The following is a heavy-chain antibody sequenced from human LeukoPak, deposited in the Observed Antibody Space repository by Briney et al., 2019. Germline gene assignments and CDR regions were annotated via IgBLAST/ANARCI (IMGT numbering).Heavy chain of an antibody. D-gene: IGHD1-20*01. CDR3: ARTHGTLTGTGFDC. CDR2: INSSSRSI. J-gene: IGHJ4*02. Sequence: PGGSLRLSCAASGFTFSSYSMNWVRQAPGKGLEWVSSINSSSRSIFYADSVRGRFTTSRDNAKNSLFLQMNSLRAEDTAVYYCARTHGTLTGTGFDCRGQGTLVTVSS. V-gene: IGHV3-21*01. CDR1: GFTFSSYS.